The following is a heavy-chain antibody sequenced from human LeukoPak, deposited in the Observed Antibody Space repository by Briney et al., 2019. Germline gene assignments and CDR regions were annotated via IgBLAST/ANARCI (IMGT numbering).Heavy chain of an antibody. J-gene: IGHJ4*02. D-gene: IGHD5-12*01. CDR1: GFTFSSYA. V-gene: IGHV3-23*01. CDR2: ISGSGGST. Sequence: GGSLRLSCAASGFTFSSYAMSWVRQAPGKGLEWVSAISGSGGSTYYADSVKGRFTISRDNSKNTLYLQMNSLRAEDTAVYYCARKAKVATIPTYYFDYWGQGTLVTVSS. CDR3: ARKAKVATIPTYYFDY.